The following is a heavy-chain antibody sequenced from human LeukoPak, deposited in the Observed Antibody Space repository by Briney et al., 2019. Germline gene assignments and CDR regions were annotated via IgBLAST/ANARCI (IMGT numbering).Heavy chain of an antibody. Sequence: ASVKVSCKASGYTFTSYGISWVRQAPGQGLEWMGWISAYNGNTNYAQKLQGRVTMTRDTSISTAYMELSRLRSDDTAVYYCARDMIEYSYGNTYFDYWGQGTLVTVSS. CDR1: GYTFTSYG. J-gene: IGHJ4*02. V-gene: IGHV1-18*01. D-gene: IGHD5-18*01. CDR3: ARDMIEYSYGNTYFDY. CDR2: ISAYNGNT.